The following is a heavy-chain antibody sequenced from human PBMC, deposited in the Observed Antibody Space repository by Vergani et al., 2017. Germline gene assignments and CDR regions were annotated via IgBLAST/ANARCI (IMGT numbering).Heavy chain of an antibody. CDR2: ISSSSSYI. V-gene: IGHV3-21*01. CDR1: GFTFSSYS. Sequence: EVQLVESGGGLVQPGGSLRLSCAASGFTFSSYSMNWVRQAPGKGLEWVSSISSSSSYIYYADSVKGRFTISRDNAKNSLYLQMNSLRAEDTAVYYCARDMYSSSWPLDYWGQGTLVTVSS. D-gene: IGHD6-13*01. CDR3: ARDMYSSSWPLDY. J-gene: IGHJ4*02.